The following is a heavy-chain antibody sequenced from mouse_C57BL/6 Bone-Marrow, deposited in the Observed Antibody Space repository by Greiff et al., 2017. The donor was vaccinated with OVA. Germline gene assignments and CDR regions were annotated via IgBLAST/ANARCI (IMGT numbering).Heavy chain of an antibody. V-gene: IGHV1-81*01. CDR3: ARGVWLRLYYFDY. J-gene: IGHJ2*01. D-gene: IGHD2-2*01. CDR1: GYTFTSYG. Sequence: QVQLQQSGAELARPGASVKLSCKASGYTFTSYGISWVKQRTGQGLEWIGEIYPRSGNTYYNEKFKGKATLTADKSSSTAYMKLRSLTSEDSAVYFCARGVWLRLYYFDYWGQGTTLTVSS. CDR2: IYPRSGNT.